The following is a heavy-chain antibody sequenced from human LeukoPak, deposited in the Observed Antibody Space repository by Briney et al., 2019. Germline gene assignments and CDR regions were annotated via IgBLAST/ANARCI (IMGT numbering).Heavy chain of an antibody. J-gene: IGHJ6*03. D-gene: IGHD1-26*01. CDR3: ARILGSYYDYYYYSMDV. CDR1: GGSISSYY. Sequence: SETLSLTCTVSGGSISSYYWSWIRQPAGKGLEWIGRIYTSGSNNYNPSLKSRVTMSVDTSKNQFSLKLSSVTAADTAVYYCARILGSYYDYYYYSMDVWGKGTTVTVSS. V-gene: IGHV4-4*07. CDR2: IYTSGSN.